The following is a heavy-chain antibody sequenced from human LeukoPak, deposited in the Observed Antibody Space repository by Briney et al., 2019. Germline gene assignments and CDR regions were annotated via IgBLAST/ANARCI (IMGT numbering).Heavy chain of an antibody. CDR2: IYTGGT. V-gene: IGHV4-4*07. J-gene: IGHJ4*02. CDR1: GDSISSYY. Sequence: PSETLSLTCTVSGDSISSYYWSWIRQPAGMGLELIGRIYTGGTYYNPSLKSRVTMSVDTSKNQFSLKLTSVTAADTAVYYCARGGAPTLDYWGQGTLVTVSS. CDR3: ARGGAPTLDY.